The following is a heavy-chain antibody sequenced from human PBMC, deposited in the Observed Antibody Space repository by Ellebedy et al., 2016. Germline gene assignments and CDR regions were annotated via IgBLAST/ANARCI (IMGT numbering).Heavy chain of an antibody. J-gene: IGHJ4*02. D-gene: IGHD3-22*01. CDR3: ARPDLRSYDSSGYYSGHFDY. V-gene: IGHV3-30-3*01. CDR2: ISYDGSNK. Sequence: GGSLRLSCAASGFTFSSYAMHWVRQAPGKGLEWVAVISYDGSNKYYADSVKGRFTISRDNSKNTLYLQMNSLRAEDTAVYYCARPDLRSYDSSGYYSGHFDYWGQGTLVTVSS. CDR1: GFTFSSYA.